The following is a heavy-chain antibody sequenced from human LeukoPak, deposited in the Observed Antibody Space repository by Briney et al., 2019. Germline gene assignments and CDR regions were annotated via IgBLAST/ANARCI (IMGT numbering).Heavy chain of an antibody. Sequence: SETLSLTCSVSGGSISGYYWSWIRQPPGKGLEWIGEINHSGSTNYNPSLKSRVTISVDTSKNQFSLKLSSVTAADTAVYYCARSGPLVGATAGGYNWFDPWGQGTLVTVSS. D-gene: IGHD1-26*01. CDR3: ARSGPLVGATAGGYNWFDP. V-gene: IGHV4-34*01. CDR2: INHSGST. J-gene: IGHJ5*02. CDR1: GGSISGYY.